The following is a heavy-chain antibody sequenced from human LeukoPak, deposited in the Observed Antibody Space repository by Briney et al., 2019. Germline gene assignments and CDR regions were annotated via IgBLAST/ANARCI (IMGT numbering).Heavy chain of an antibody. Sequence: PSETLSLTCTVAGGSISSYYWSWIRQPPGKGREWIGYIYYSGSTNFNPCLRRRATISGDTSNNECSLKLRSVTAADTAVYYYARKNYYDSSGYYDIWGQGTMVTVSS. J-gene: IGHJ3*02. D-gene: IGHD3-22*01. CDR2: IYYSGST. CDR3: ARKNYYDSSGYYDI. V-gene: IGHV4-59*01. CDR1: GGSISSYY.